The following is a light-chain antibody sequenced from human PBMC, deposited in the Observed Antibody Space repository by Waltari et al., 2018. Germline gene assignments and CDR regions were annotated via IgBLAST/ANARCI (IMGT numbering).Light chain of an antibody. V-gene: IGLV2-11*01. CDR3: CSYAGNYLRV. CDR2: DVN. Sequence: QSALTQPRSVSGSPGQSVTISCTGTSSDVVYYNYFSLYQQQPGKAPKVIIYDVNERPSGVPDRFSGSKSGNTASLTISGLQAEDEADYYCCSYAGNYLRVFGGGTKLTVL. J-gene: IGLJ2*01. CDR1: SSDVVYYNY.